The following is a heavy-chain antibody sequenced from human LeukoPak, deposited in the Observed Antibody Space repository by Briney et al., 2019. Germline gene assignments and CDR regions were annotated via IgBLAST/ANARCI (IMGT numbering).Heavy chain of an antibody. J-gene: IGHJ6*02. CDR1: GGSISSYY. Sequence: SETLSLTCTVSGGSISSYYWSWIRQPPGKGLEWVGYIYYSGSTNYNPSLKSRVTISVDTSKNQFSLKLRSVTAADPALLYFSRVLSASIFPDFFRIDVWGQGTTVTLPS. D-gene: IGHD3-3*02. V-gene: IGHV4-59*12. CDR3: SRVLSASIFPDFFRIDV. CDR2: IYYSGST.